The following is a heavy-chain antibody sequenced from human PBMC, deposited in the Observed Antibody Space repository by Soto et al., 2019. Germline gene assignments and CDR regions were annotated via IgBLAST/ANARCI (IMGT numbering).Heavy chain of an antibody. CDR2: IWYDGNNK. V-gene: IGHV3-33*01. Sequence: QVQLVESGGGVVQPGRSLRLSCAASGFTFSSYGMHWVRQAPGKGLEWVAVIWYDGNNKYFADSVKGRFTISRDNSKNTLYLQMHSLRAEDTAVYYCARELNTVTTRDAFDIWGQGTMVTVSS. D-gene: IGHD4-17*01. CDR1: GFTFSSYG. J-gene: IGHJ3*02. CDR3: ARELNTVTTRDAFDI.